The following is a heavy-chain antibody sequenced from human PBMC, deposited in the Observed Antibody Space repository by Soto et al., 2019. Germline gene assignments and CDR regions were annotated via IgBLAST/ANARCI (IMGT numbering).Heavy chain of an antibody. V-gene: IGHV5-51*01. CDR3: ARLGFNYDFLSGYYNVHHYYGIDV. CDR1: GYIFTNYW. J-gene: IGHJ6*02. Sequence: GESLKISCKGSGYIFTNYWIGWVRQMPGKDLEWIGIIYPEDSETRYSPSFQGQVTISADKSINSVYLQWSSLKASDTATYYCARLGFNYDFLSGYYNVHHYYGIDVWGQGTTVTVSS. D-gene: IGHD3-3*01. CDR2: IYPEDSET.